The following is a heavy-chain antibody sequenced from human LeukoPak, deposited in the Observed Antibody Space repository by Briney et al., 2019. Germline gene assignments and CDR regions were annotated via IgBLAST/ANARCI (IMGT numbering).Heavy chain of an antibody. Sequence: PGGSLRLSCPASGFTFSSYAMHWVRQAPGKGLEWVAVISYDGSNKYYADSVKGRFTISRDNSKNTLYLQMNSLRAEDTAVYYCARDGEGITIFGVVTPYYYYYYMDVWGKGTTVTVSS. V-gene: IGHV3-30*01. CDR2: ISYDGSNK. CDR1: GFTFSSYA. CDR3: ARDGEGITIFGVVTPYYYYYYMDV. D-gene: IGHD3-3*01. J-gene: IGHJ6*03.